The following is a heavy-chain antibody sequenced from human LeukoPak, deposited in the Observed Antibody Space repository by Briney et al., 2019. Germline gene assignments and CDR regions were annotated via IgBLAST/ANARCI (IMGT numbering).Heavy chain of an antibody. CDR3: ARGRIQLWTLAYCYFDY. V-gene: IGHV4-34*01. D-gene: IGHD5-18*01. CDR2: INHSGST. Sequence: SETLSLTCAVYGGSFSGCYWSWIRQPPGKGLEWIGEINHSGSTNYNPSLKSRVTISVDTSKNQFSLKLSSVTAADTAVYYCARGRIQLWTLAYCYFDYWGQGTLVTVSS. J-gene: IGHJ4*02. CDR1: GGSFSGCY.